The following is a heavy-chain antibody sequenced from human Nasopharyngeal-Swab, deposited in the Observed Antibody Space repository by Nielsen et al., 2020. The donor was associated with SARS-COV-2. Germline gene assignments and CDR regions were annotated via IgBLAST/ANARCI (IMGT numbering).Heavy chain of an antibody. J-gene: IGHJ4*02. CDR3: AKPYSGSYYGYFDY. D-gene: IGHD1-26*01. Sequence: GGSLSLSWAASGFTLRSYGLHWVGKAQGKGLEWVAVISYDGSNKYYADSVKGRFTISRDNSKNTLYLQMNSLRAEDTAVYYCAKPYSGSYYGYFDYWGQGTLVTVSS. CDR1: GFTLRSYG. V-gene: IGHV3-30*18. CDR2: ISYDGSNK.